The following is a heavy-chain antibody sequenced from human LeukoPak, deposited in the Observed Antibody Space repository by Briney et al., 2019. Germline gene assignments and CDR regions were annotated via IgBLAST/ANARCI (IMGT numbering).Heavy chain of an antibody. V-gene: IGHV3-49*03. CDR2: IRSKAYGGTT. Sequence: GGSLRLSCTASGFTFGDYAMSWFRQAPGKGLEWVGFIRSKAYGGTTEYAASVKGRFTISRDDSKSIAYLQMNSLKTEDTAVYYCSITIFGVVINSYWGQVTLVTVSS. CDR3: SITIFGVVINSY. J-gene: IGHJ4*02. D-gene: IGHD3-3*01. CDR1: GFTFGDYA.